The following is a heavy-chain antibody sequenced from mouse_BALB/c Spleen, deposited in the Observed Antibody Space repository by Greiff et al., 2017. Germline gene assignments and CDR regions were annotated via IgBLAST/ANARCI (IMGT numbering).Heavy chain of an antibody. CDR3: ARFGGLRGNYYAMDY. CDR1: GYTFTSYW. V-gene: IGHV1-7*01. J-gene: IGHJ4*01. Sequence: VQLQQSGAELAKPGASVKMSCKASGYTFTSYWMHWVKQRPGQGLEWIGYINPSTGYTEYNQKFKDKATLTADKSSSTAYMQLSSLTSEDSAVYYCARFGGLRGNYYAMDYWGQGTSVTVSS. D-gene: IGHD2-4*01. CDR2: INPSTGYT.